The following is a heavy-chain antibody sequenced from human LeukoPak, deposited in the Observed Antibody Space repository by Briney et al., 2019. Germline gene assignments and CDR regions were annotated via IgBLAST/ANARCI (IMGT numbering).Heavy chain of an antibody. CDR2: ISSNGGST. CDR3: ARTLAFLTGYYLDY. Sequence: GGSLRLSCAASGFTFSSYAMHWVRQAPGKGLEYVSAISSNGGSTYYANSVKGRFTISRDNSKNTLYLQMGSLRAEDMAVYYCARTLAFLTGYYLDYWGQGTLVTVSS. J-gene: IGHJ4*02. CDR1: GFTFSSYA. D-gene: IGHD3-9*01. V-gene: IGHV3-64*01.